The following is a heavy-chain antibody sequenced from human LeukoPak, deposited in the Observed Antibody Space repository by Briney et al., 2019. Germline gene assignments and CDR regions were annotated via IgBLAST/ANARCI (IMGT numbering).Heavy chain of an antibody. CDR3: ARFYCSGGSCYSGLDY. CDR1: GYTFTSYG. CDR2: ISAYNGNT. V-gene: IGHV1-18*01. D-gene: IGHD2-15*01. J-gene: IGHJ4*02. Sequence: ASVKVSCKASGYTFTSYGISWVRQAPGQGLEWMGWISAYNGNTNYAQKLQGRVTMTTDTSTSTAYMELRSLRSDDTAVYYCARFYCSGGSCYSGLDYWGQGTLVTVSS.